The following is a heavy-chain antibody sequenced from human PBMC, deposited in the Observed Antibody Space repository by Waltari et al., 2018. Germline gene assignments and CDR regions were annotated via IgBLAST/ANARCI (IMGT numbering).Heavy chain of an antibody. Sequence: EVQLVESGGGLVQPGRSLRLSCAASGFTFDDYAMHWVRQAPGKGLEWVSGIRWNSGSVGYADAVKGRFTISRDNAKDSLYLQMNSLRAEDTAWYYCAKGLAGTAAGTLDYWGQGTVVSVSS. V-gene: IGHV3-9*01. D-gene: IGHD6-19*01. CDR3: AKGLAGTAAGTLDY. J-gene: IGHJ4*02. CDR2: IRWNSGSV. CDR1: GFTFDDYA.